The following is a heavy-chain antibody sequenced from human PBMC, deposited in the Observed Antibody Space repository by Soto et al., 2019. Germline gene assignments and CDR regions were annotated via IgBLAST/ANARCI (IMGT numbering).Heavy chain of an antibody. CDR1: GFSLSTSGVG. Sequence: SCPTLVNPTQTLTLTCTFSGFSLSTSGVGLGWIRQTPGKALEWLALVYWNDDKHYRPSLKSRLTITKDTSKNQAILTMTNMDPVDTATYYCARGLATLPVFAFDIWGQGTVVTVS. D-gene: IGHD1-1*01. J-gene: IGHJ3*02. V-gene: IGHV2-5*01. CDR2: VYWNDDK. CDR3: ARGLATLPVFAFDI.